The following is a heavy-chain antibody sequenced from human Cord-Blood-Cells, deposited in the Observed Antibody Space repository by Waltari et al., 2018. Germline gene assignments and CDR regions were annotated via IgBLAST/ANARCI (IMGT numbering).Heavy chain of an antibody. CDR1: GFTFSSYA. CDR3: AKDTSFTFGGVTRPPFDY. Sequence: EVQLVESGGGLVQPGGSLRLSCAAPGFTFSSYAISWVRQDTGQGLEWVSAISGSGGSTYYADSVKGRFTISRDNSKNTLYLQMNSLRAEDTAVYYCAKDTSFTFGGVTRPPFDYWGQGTLVTVSS. CDR2: ISGSGGST. V-gene: IGHV3-23*04. J-gene: IGHJ4*02. D-gene: IGHD3-16*01.